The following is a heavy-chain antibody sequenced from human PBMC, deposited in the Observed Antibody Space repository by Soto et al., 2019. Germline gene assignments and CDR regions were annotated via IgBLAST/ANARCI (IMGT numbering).Heavy chain of an antibody. J-gene: IGHJ4*02. CDR1: GGSMRGQH. D-gene: IGHD3-16*01. CDR2: HHSDST. CDR3: ATYAVGGGGRGY. V-gene: IGHV4-4*09. Sequence: QVQLQESGPGLVKPSETLSLTCTVSGGSMRGQHWSWIRQPPGKGLEWIGHHSDSTNYNPSLKSRITISTGTSMTQFSLKLSSVTAADPSVSYCATYAVGGGGRGYWGQGPLVTVSS.